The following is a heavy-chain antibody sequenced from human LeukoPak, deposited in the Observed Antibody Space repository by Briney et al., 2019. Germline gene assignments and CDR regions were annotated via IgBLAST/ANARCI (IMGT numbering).Heavy chain of an antibody. CDR2: ISYDGSDK. V-gene: IGHV3-30*18. CDR1: GFTFSSHG. J-gene: IGHJ4*02. D-gene: IGHD6-19*01. CDR3: AKDIVGRITVTGSLGNSYIDY. Sequence: GGSLRLTCAASGFTFSSHGMHWVRQAPGKGLEWVAVISYDGSDKYYADSVQGRCTISRDSSKNTLYLQMNSLRAEDAAVYYCAKDIVGRITVTGSLGNSYIDYWGQGTLVTVSS.